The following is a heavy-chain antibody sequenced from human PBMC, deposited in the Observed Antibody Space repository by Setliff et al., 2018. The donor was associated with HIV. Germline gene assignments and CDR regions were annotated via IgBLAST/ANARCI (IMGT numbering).Heavy chain of an antibody. CDR2: IGTSAGRS. Sequence: LRLSCAASGFTFSSYAMSWVRQAPGKGLEWVSTIGTSAGRSYYADSVKGRFTISRDNSENTLYLQMNSLRADDTAVYYCAKWASLTASSWDYWGQGTLVTVS. V-gene: IGHV3-23*01. CDR3: AKWASLTASSWDY. CDR1: GFTFSSYA. D-gene: IGHD6-13*01. J-gene: IGHJ4*02.